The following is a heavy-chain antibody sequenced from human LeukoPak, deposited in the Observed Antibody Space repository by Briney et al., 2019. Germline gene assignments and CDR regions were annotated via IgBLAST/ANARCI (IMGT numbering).Heavy chain of an antibody. CDR1: GGSISSTIYY. D-gene: IGHD3-22*01. V-gene: IGHV4-39*01. J-gene: IGHJ4*02. Sequence: PSETLSLTCTVSGGSISSTIYYWGWFRQPPGKGLEWIRSIYYSGSTYYNPSLKSRVTISVDTSRNQFSLKLSSVTAADTAVYYCARHGPRYYYDTSGYYYFDYWGQGTLVTVSS. CDR2: IYYSGST. CDR3: ARHGPRYYYDTSGYYYFDY.